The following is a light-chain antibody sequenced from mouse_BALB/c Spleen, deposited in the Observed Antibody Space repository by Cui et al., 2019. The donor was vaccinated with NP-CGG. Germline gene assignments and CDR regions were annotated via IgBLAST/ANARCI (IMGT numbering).Light chain of an antibody. Sequence: IVMPQSPSSLSVSAGAKVTMSCKSSQSLLNSGNQKNYLAWYQQKPGQPPKLLSYGASTRESGVPDRFTGSGSGTDFTLTISSVQAEDLAVYYCQNDHSYPWTFGGGTKLEIK. CDR2: GAS. CDR1: QSLLNSGNQKNY. V-gene: IGKV8-28*01. CDR3: QNDHSYPWT. J-gene: IGKJ1*01.